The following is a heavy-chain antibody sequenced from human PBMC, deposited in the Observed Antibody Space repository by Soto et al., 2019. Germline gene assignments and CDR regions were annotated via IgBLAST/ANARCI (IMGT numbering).Heavy chain of an antibody. V-gene: IGHV3-23*01. D-gene: IGHD7-27*01. Sequence: EVQLLESGGGLVEPGGSRRLSCAASGFTFSSYTMSWVRQAPGKGLEWVSTISGSGSSTYSADSVKGRFTISRDNSKNTLYLQMSSLRVEDTAICYCAKAWGSDYWGQGTLVTVSS. J-gene: IGHJ4*02. CDR2: ISGSGSST. CDR1: GFTFSSYT. CDR3: AKAWGSDY.